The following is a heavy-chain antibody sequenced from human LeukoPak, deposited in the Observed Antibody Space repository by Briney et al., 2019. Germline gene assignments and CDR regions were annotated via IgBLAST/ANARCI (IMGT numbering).Heavy chain of an antibody. CDR1: GFTFGDYA. CDR3: TRTYGDFIVNAFDI. J-gene: IGHJ3*02. D-gene: IGHD4-17*01. V-gene: IGHV3-49*04. CDR2: IRSKAYGGTT. Sequence: GGSLRLSCTASGFTFGDYAMSWVRQAPGKGLEWVGFIRSKAYGGTTEYAASVKGRFTISRDDSKSIAYLQMNSLKTEDTAVYYCTRTYGDFIVNAFDIWGQGTMVTVSS.